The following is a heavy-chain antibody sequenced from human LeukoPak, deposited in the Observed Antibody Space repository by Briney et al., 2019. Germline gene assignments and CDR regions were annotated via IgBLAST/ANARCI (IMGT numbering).Heavy chain of an antibody. D-gene: IGHD4-17*01. Sequence: PSETLSLTCAVYGGSFSGYYWSWIRQPPGKGLEWIGEINHSGGTNYNPSLKSRVTIPVDTSKNQFSLKLSSVTAADTAVYYCARARTTVTTYQFDYWGQGTLVTVSS. CDR1: GGSFSGYY. CDR2: INHSGGT. J-gene: IGHJ4*02. V-gene: IGHV4-34*01. CDR3: ARARTTVTTYQFDY.